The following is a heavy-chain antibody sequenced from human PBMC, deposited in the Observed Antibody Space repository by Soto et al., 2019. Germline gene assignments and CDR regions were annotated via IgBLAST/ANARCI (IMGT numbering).Heavy chain of an antibody. CDR3: ARGGISHGAYFYYMDV. D-gene: IGHD2-21*01. J-gene: IGHJ6*03. Sequence: FETPCLPKGVVGGSLQDSVWGWIRQPPGMALEWIGEINHLGSINYNPPLKSRVTMSVDTSKNQFSLTLNSVTAADTATYYCARGGISHGAYFYYMDVWDRGTTVTVSS. CDR2: INHLGSI. CDR1: GGSLQDSV. V-gene: IGHV4-34*01.